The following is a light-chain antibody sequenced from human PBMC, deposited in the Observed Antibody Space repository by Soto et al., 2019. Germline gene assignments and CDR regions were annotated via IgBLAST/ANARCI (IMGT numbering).Light chain of an antibody. V-gene: IGKV3-20*01. J-gene: IGKJ1*01. CDR3: QPYMSSVT. Sequence: EIVLTQSPGSLSLSPGQRATLSFSASQSVDTTFFAWYQKKPGQAPRLLIYGASKRATGIPDSFSGSGSATDFTLIISRLEPEDFAVYYCQPYMSSVTFGQGTKVEIK. CDR2: GAS. CDR1: QSVDTTF.